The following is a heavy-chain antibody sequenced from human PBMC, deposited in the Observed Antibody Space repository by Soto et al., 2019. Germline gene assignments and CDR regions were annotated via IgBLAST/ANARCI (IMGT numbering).Heavy chain of an antibody. D-gene: IGHD6-13*01. J-gene: IGHJ6*02. CDR3: ARTAAAGHYYGMDV. Sequence: PGESLKISCAASGFTFSSYWMSWVRQAPGKGLEWVANIKQDGSEKYYVDSVKGRFTISRDNAKNSLYLQMNSLRAEDTAVYYCARTAAAGHYYGMDVWGQGTTVTVSS. V-gene: IGHV3-7*01. CDR1: GFTFSSYW. CDR2: IKQDGSEK.